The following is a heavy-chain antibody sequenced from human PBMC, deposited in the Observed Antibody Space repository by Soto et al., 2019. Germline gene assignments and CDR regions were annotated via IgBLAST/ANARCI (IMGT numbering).Heavy chain of an antibody. D-gene: IGHD6-19*01. J-gene: IGHJ6*02. CDR3: ARGAVAGDYYYYYGMDV. V-gene: IGHV4-59*01. CDR2: IYYSGST. CDR1: GGSIRSYY. Sequence: LSLTCTVSGGSIRSYYWSWIRQPPGKGLEWIGYIYYSGSTNYNPSLKSRVTISVDTSKNQFSLKLSSVTAADTAVYYCARGAVAGDYYYYYGMDVWGQGTTVTVSS.